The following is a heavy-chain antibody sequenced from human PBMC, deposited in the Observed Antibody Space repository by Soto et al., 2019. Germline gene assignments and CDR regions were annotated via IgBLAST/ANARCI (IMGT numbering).Heavy chain of an antibody. J-gene: IGHJ5*02. CDR2: ISSSSSYI. Sequence: EVQLVESGGGLVKPGGSLRLSCAASGFTFSSYSMNWVRQAPGKGLEWVSSISSSSSYIYYADSVKGRFTISRDNAKSSLYLQMNSLRAEDTAVYYCARSARAPLPPPSPHPWGQGTLVTVSS. CDR3: ARSARAPLPPPSPHP. V-gene: IGHV3-21*01. D-gene: IGHD1-26*01. CDR1: GFTFSSYS.